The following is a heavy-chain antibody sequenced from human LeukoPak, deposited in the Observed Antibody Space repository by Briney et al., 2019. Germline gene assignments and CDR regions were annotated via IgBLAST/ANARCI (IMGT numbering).Heavy chain of an antibody. CDR3: ARSESRYSSSTGWFDP. CDR2: IIPIFGTA. J-gene: IGHJ5*02. Sequence: SVKVPCKASGGTFSSYAISWVRQAPGQGLEWMGGIIPIFGTANYAQKFQGRVTITADKSTSTAYMELSSLRSEDTAVYYRARSESRYSSSTGWFDPWGQGTLVTVSS. D-gene: IGHD6-13*01. V-gene: IGHV1-69*06. CDR1: GGTFSSYA.